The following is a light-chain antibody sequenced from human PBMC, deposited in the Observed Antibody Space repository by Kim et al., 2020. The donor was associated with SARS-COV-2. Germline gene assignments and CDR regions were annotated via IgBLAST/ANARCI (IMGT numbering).Light chain of an antibody. V-gene: IGKV1-5*01. Sequence: DIQMTQSPSTLSAIVGDRVTITCRASQSVKSWLAWYQQKPGKAPRLLIYDASTLEGGVPSRFSGSGSGTEFTLTINSLQPEDFATYYCQQYDSYPRTFGQGTKVDIK. CDR1: QSVKSW. J-gene: IGKJ1*01. CDR3: QQYDSYPRT. CDR2: DAS.